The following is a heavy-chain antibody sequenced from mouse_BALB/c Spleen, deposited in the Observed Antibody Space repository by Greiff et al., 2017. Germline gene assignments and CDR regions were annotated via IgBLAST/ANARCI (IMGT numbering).Heavy chain of an antibody. CDR1: GFSFTSSG. D-gene: IGHD2-14*01. CDR3: ARDDRYDGQPFAY. J-gene: IGHJ3*01. V-gene: IGHV2-9*02. CDR2: IWAGGST. Sequence: QVQLKESGPGLVAPSPCLSISCTVSGFSFTSSGVHWVRQPPGKGLEWLGVIWAGGSTNYNSALMSRLSISKDNSKSQVFLKMNSLQTDDAAMYYCARDDRYDGQPFAYWGQGTLVTVSA.